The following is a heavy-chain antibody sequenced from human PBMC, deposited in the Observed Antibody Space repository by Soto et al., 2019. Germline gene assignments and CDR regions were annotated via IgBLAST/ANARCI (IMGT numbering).Heavy chain of an antibody. D-gene: IGHD2-2*01. CDR2: INNDGGST. CDR3: VRVGYCSSTSCFQFDP. V-gene: IGHV3-74*01. J-gene: IGHJ5*02. CDR1: GFTFNKDW. Sequence: GGSLRLSCAASGFTFNKDWMHWVRQAPGKGLVWVSRINNDGGSTSYADSVKGRFTISRDNAKNTLYLQMNSLRAEDTAIYYCVRVGYCSSTSCFQFDPWGQGTLVTAPQ.